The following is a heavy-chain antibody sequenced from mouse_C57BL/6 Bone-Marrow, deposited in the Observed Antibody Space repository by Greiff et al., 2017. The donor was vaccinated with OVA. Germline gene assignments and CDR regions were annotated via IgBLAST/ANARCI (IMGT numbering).Heavy chain of an antibody. CDR2: INPNYGTT. CDR1: GYSFTDYN. D-gene: IGHD1-1*01. V-gene: IGHV1-39*01. CDR3: AREGYYGSRGNYDD. Sequence: VQLKQSGPELVKPGASVKISCKASGYSFTDYNMNWVKQSNGKSLEWIGVINPNYGTTNYNQKFKGKATMTVDKSSSTAYMQINSLTSEDSAVYYGAREGYYGSRGNYDDWGQGTTLTVSS. J-gene: IGHJ2*01.